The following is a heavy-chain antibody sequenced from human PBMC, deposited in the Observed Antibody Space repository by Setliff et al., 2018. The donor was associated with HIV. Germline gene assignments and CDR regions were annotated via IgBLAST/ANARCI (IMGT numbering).Heavy chain of an antibody. CDR3: ARDGTTLLAAMDV. J-gene: IGHJ6*03. D-gene: IGHD1-7*01. Sequence: GESLRLSCAASGFSFSSYGMNWVRQAPGKGLEWVSSIIRDSSYIFDADSVKGRFTISRDNAQNSLYLQMNNLRVEDTAVYYCARDGTTLLAAMDVWGKGTTVTVSS. CDR2: IIRDSSYI. V-gene: IGHV3-21*01. CDR1: GFSFSSYG.